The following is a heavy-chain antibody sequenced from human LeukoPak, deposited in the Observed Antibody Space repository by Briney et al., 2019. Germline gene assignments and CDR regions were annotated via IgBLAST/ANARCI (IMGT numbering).Heavy chain of an antibody. CDR1: VYIFTVYW. V-gene: IGHV1-2*02. CDR3: AREMRPATTTLVAY. CDR2: INPNSGNT. D-gene: IGHD1-1*01. Sequence: ASVKVSCKASVYIFTVYWIHWVRQAPGQGLEWMGFINPNSGNTNYAQNFQGRVTMTRDTSISTAYMELSSLTADDTAVYYCAREMRPATTTLVAYWGQGTLVTVSS. J-gene: IGHJ4*02.